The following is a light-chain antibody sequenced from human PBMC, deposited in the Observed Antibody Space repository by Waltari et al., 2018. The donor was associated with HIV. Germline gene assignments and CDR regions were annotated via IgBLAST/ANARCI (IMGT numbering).Light chain of an antibody. Sequence: QSVLTQPPSVSAAPGQKVTISCSGSSSNIGTNYVSCYQQHPGTAPKLLIYDNNKRPSGIPDRFSCSKSGTSATLGITGLQTGDEADYYCGTWDSSLSAVVFGGGTKLTVL. V-gene: IGLV1-51*01. CDR1: SSNIGTNY. CDR2: DNN. CDR3: GTWDSSLSAVV. J-gene: IGLJ2*01.